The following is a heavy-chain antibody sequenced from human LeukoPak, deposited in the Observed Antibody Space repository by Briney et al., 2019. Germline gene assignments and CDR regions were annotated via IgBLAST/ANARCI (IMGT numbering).Heavy chain of an antibody. J-gene: IGHJ4*02. D-gene: IGHD1-26*01. CDR2: ISYDGSKK. Sequence: GGSLRLSCAASGFTFSSYAMSWVRQAPGKGLEWVAIISYDGSKKYYADSVKGRFTISRDNSKNTLYLQMNSLRPEDTAVYYCARTSGTYFDYWGQGTLVTVSS. V-gene: IGHV3-30-3*01. CDR1: GFTFSSYA. CDR3: ARTSGTYFDY.